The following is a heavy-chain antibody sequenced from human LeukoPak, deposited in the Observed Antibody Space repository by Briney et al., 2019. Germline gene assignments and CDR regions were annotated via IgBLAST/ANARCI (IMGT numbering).Heavy chain of an antibody. CDR2: IIPIFGTA. V-gene: IGHV1-69*01. J-gene: IGHJ4*02. D-gene: IGHD3-22*01. CDR1: GGTFSSYA. CDR3: ARSGYDSSGYYIPFDY. Sequence: SVKVSCKASGGTFSSYAISWVRQAPGQGLKWMGGIIPIFGTANYAQKFQGRVTITADESTSTAYMELSSLRSEDTAVYYCARSGYDSSGYYIPFDYWGQGTLVTVSS.